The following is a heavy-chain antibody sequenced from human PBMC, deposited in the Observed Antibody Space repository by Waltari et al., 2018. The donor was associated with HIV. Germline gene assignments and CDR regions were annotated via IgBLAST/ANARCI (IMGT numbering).Heavy chain of an antibody. CDR2: TYGGGNT. CDR3: ARLWFGDLG. V-gene: IGHV3-66*04. Sequence: EVQVVESGGGLVQPGGSLRLSCAASGFPVNDNYLTWVRQAPGKGLEGVSVTYGGGNTYYADSVQDRFTVSKDTSKNMLYLQMNSLRADDTAVYYCARLWFGDLGWGQGTLVTVSS. J-gene: IGHJ4*02. CDR1: GFPVNDNY. D-gene: IGHD3-10*01.